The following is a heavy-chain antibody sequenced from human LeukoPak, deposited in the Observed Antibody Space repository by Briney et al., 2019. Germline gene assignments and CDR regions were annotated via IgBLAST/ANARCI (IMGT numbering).Heavy chain of an antibody. J-gene: IGHJ5*02. CDR1: GGSISSGDYY. V-gene: IGHV4-30-4*08. CDR2: IYYSGST. Sequence: KASETLSLTCTVSGGSISSGDYYWSWIRQPPGKCLEWIGYIYYSGSTYYNPSLKSRVTISVDTSKNQFSLKLSSVTAADTAVYYCAREEIFGVVIDPWGQGTLVTVSS. CDR3: AREEIFGVVIDP. D-gene: IGHD3-3*01.